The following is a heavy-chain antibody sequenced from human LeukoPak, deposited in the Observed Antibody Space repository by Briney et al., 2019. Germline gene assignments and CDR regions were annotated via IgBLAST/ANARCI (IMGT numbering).Heavy chain of an antibody. V-gene: IGHV4-39*07. J-gene: IGHJ4*02. CDR2: IYYSGST. Sequence: SETLSLTCTVSGGSISSSSYYWGWIRQPPGKGLEWIGSIYYSGSTYYNPSLKSRVTISVDTSKNQFSLKLSSVTAADTAVYYCARGRYLHLFNVVVVAATYFDYWGQGTLVTVSS. D-gene: IGHD2-15*01. CDR3: ARGRYLHLFNVVVVAATYFDY. CDR1: GGSISSSSYY.